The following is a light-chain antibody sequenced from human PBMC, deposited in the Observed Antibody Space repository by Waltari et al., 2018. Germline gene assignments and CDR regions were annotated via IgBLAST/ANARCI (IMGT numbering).Light chain of an antibody. V-gene: IGKV3-15*01. CDR2: DAS. Sequence: EKVMTQSPATLSWSPGERATLSCRASQNVNNNLAWYRQKPGQAPRLLIYDASTRATDIPARFSGGGSGTEFTLSISSLQSEDFAVYYCQQYDNWPLTFGQGTKLEIK. J-gene: IGKJ2*01. CDR3: QQYDNWPLT. CDR1: QNVNNN.